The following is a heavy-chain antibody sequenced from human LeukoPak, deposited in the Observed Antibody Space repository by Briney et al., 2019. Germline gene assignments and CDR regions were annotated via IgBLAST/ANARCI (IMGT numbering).Heavy chain of an antibody. Sequence: SETLSLTCTVSGGSISSNNYYWSWIRQHPGTGLEWLGYIYYSGSTYYNPSLKSRVTISVDTSKNQFSLKLSSVTAADTAVYYCARSQYYYDSSGPDAFDIWGQGTMVTVSS. CDR3: ARSQYYYDSSGPDAFDI. V-gene: IGHV4-31*03. D-gene: IGHD3-22*01. CDR2: IYYSGST. CDR1: GGSISSNNYY. J-gene: IGHJ3*02.